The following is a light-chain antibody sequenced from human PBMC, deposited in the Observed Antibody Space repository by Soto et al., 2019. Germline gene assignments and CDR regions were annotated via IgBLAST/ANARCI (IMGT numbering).Light chain of an antibody. CDR2: DVI. CDR1: SSDVGGYDY. J-gene: IGLJ1*01. Sequence: QSALTQPRSVSGSPGQSVTVSCSGTSSDVGGYDYVAWYQQYPDKAPKLMIYDVIKRPSGVPDRFSGSKSGNTASLTISGLQAEDEADYYCCSYAGSYTFVFGTGTKVTVL. V-gene: IGLV2-11*01. CDR3: CSYAGSYTFV.